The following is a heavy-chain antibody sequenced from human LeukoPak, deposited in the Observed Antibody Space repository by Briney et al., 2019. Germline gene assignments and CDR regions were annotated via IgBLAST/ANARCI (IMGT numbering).Heavy chain of an antibody. Sequence: GGSLRLSCAASGFTFSSYGMHWVRQAPGKGLEWVAVISYDGSNKYYADSVKGRFTISRDNSKNTLYLQMNSLRAEDTAVYYCGKRNLHPRGLAYWGQGTLVTVSS. CDR3: GKRNLHPRGLAY. CDR1: GFTFSSYG. D-gene: IGHD6-25*01. V-gene: IGHV3-30*18. J-gene: IGHJ4*02. CDR2: ISYDGSNK.